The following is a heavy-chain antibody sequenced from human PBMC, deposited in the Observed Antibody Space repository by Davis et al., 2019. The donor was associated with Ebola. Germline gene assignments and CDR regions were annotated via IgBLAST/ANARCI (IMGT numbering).Heavy chain of an antibody. CDR1: GYTLTDSP. CDR3: ATDKLAAGGFDY. J-gene: IGHJ4*02. V-gene: IGHV1-24*01. Sequence: SVKVSCKVSGYTLTDSPIHWVRQPPGNGLEWMGGFDPEDGETIYAQKFQGRVTMTEDTSTDTAYMELSSLRSEDTAVYYCATDKLAAGGFDYWGQGTLVTVSS. CDR2: FDPEDGET. D-gene: IGHD6-13*01.